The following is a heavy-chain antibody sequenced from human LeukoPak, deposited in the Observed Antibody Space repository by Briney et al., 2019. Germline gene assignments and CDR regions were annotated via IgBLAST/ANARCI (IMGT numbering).Heavy chain of an antibody. D-gene: IGHD4-23*01. CDR2: IYSGGST. J-gene: IGHJ3*02. CDR3: ARPAYGGNPGSGAFDI. V-gene: IGHV3-66*04. Sequence: GGSLRLSCAASGFIVSSKYMSWVRQAPGKGLEWVSVIYSGGSTHYADSVKGRFTISRDNSKNMLYLQMNSLRAEDTAVYYCARPAYGGNPGSGAFDIWGQGTMVTVSS. CDR1: GFIVSSKY.